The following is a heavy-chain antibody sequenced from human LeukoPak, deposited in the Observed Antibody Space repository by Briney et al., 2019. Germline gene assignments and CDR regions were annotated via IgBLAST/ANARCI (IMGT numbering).Heavy chain of an antibody. J-gene: IGHJ4*02. CDR1: GGSISSSSYY. V-gene: IGHV4-39*01. CDR3: ARLYPEYGGNSLAFDY. CDR2: IYYSGST. D-gene: IGHD4-23*01. Sequence: SETLSLTCTVSGGSISSSSYYWGWIRQPPGKGLEWIGSIYYSGSTYYNPSLKSRVTISVDTSKNQFSLKLSSVTAADTAVYYCARLYPEYGGNSLAFDYWGQGTLVTVSS.